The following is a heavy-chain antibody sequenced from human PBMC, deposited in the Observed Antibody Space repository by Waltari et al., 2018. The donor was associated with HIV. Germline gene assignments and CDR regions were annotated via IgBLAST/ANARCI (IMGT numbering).Heavy chain of an antibody. Sequence: QVQLQESDPGLVKPSETLSLTCTASGGSISRYYLRWLLPPAGTGRGGIGLIYTSWRTNYNPSLKSRVTMSVDTSKNQFSLKLSSVTAADTAVYYCARDIVVVPAAPSAKYYYYGMDVWGQGTTVTVSS. CDR1: GGSISRYY. CDR3: ARDIVVVPAAPSAKYYYYGMDV. D-gene: IGHD2-2*01. J-gene: IGHJ6*02. CDR2: IYTSWRT. V-gene: IGHV4-4*07.